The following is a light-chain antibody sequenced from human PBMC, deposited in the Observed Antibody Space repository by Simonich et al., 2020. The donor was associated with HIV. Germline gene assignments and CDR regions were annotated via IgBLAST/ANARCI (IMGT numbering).Light chain of an antibody. Sequence: EIVMTQSPATLSVSPGERATISCRDSQSVSRNLAWYQHKPGQAPRRRMCGASTRATGTPARFSGSGSGTDFTLTISSMQSEDFAVYYCQQYSTWPTFGGGTKVEIK. CDR2: GAS. CDR1: QSVSRN. CDR3: QQYSTWPT. J-gene: IGKJ4*01. V-gene: IGKV3-15*01.